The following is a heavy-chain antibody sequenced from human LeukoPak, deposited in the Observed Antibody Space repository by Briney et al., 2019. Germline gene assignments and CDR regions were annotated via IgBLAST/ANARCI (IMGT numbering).Heavy chain of an antibody. CDR3: TRGDIVLMVYATDWYFDL. CDR2: INHSGST. J-gene: IGHJ2*01. D-gene: IGHD2-8*01. CDR1: GGSFSGYY. Sequence: SETLSLTCAVYGGSFSGYYWSWLRQPPGKGLEWIGEINHSGSTNYNPSLTSRVTISVDTSKNQFSLKLSSVTAADTAVYYCTRGDIVLMVYATDWYFDLWGRGTLVTVSS. V-gene: IGHV4-34*01.